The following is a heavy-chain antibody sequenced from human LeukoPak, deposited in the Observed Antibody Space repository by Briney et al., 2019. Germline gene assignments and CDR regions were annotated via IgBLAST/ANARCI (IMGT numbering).Heavy chain of an antibody. D-gene: IGHD6-13*01. V-gene: IGHV4-59*08. Sequence: SETLSLTCTVSGGSISSYYWSWIRQPPGKGLEWIGYIYYSGSTNYNPSLKSRVTISVDTSKNQFSLKLSSVTAADTAVYYCARLGIAAAGPLTYYFDYWGQGTLVTASS. CDR2: IYYSGST. CDR1: GGSISSYY. CDR3: ARLGIAAAGPLTYYFDY. J-gene: IGHJ4*02.